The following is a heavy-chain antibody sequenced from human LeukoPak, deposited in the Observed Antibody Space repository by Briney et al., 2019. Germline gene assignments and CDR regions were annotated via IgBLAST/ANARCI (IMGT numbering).Heavy chain of an antibody. Sequence: GSSVKVSCKASGGTFSSYAISWVRQAPGQGLEWMGGIIPIFGTANYAQKFQGRVTITADESTSTAYMELSSLRSEDTAVYYCARVGTGLAYSSRRGYYYMDVWGKGTTVTVSS. V-gene: IGHV1-69*01. D-gene: IGHD2-2*01. CDR3: ARVGTGLAYSSRRGYYYMDV. CDR1: GGTFSSYA. CDR2: IIPIFGTA. J-gene: IGHJ6*03.